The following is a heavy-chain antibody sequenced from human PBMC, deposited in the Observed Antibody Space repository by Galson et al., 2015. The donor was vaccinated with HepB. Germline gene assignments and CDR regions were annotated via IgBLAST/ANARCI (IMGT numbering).Heavy chain of an antibody. Sequence: SVTVSCKASGGTFSSYAISWVRQAPGQGLEWMGGIIPIFGTANYAQKFQGRVTITADESTSTAYMELSSLRSEDTAVYYCARKVTFGELFYGMDVWGQGTTVTVSS. CDR2: IIPIFGTA. D-gene: IGHD3-10*01. J-gene: IGHJ6*02. V-gene: IGHV1-69*13. CDR1: GGTFSSYA. CDR3: ARKVTFGELFYGMDV.